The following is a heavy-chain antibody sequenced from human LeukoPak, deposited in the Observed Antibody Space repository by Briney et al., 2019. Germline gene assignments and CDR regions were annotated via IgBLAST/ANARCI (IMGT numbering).Heavy chain of an antibody. CDR3: VRYVVYGSGIYYFDY. CDR1: GGSIGSYY. D-gene: IGHD3-10*01. CDR2: SYTSGGT. Sequence: PSETLSLTCTVSGGSIGSYYWSWIRQPPGKGLELIGRSYTSGGTVYNPSLKSRVTMSVDTSKNQFSLKLSSVTAADTAVFYCVRYVVYGSGIYYFDYWGQGTLVTVSS. J-gene: IGHJ4*02. V-gene: IGHV4-4*07.